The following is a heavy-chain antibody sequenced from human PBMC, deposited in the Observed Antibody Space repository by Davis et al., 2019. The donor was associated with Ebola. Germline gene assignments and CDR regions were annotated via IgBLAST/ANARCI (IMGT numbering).Heavy chain of an antibody. D-gene: IGHD3-3*01. J-gene: IGHJ6*02. CDR3: ARGSGETTIFGVAPYYYYGMDV. CDR1: GGTFSSYA. Sequence: SVKVSCKASGGTFSSYAISWVRQAPGQGLEWMGGIIPIFGTANYAQKFQGRVTITADESTSTAYMELSSLRSEDTAVYYCARGSGETTIFGVAPYYYYGMDVWGQGTTVTVSS. CDR2: IIPIFGTA. V-gene: IGHV1-69*13.